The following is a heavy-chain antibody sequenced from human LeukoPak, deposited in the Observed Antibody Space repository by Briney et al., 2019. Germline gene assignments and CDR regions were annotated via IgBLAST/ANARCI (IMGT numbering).Heavy chain of an antibody. J-gene: IGHJ6*03. D-gene: IGHD3-22*01. CDR2: ITWDGGST. V-gene: IGHV3-43*01. CDR3: AKGAIDYYDSSGLTYYYYYMDV. CDR1: GFTFDDYT. Sequence: PGGSLRLSCAASGFTFDDYTMHRVRQVPGKGLEWVSLITWDGGSTYYADSVKGRFTISRDNSKNSLYLQMNSLRTEDTALYYCAKGAIDYYDSSGLTYYYYYMDVWGKGTTVTVSS.